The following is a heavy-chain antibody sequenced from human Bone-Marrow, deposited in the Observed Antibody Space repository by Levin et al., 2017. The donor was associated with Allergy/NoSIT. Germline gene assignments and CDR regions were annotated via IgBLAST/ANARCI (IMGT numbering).Heavy chain of an antibody. CDR3: AKVGDIVVVPAAIPWEYYYYMDG. Sequence: LAGGSLRLSCAASGFTFSSYAMSWVRQAPGKGLEWVSAISGSGGSTYYADSVKGRFTISRDNSKNTLYLQMNSLRAEDTAVYYCAKVGDIVVVPAAIPWEYYYYMDGWGKGTTVTVSS. V-gene: IGHV3-23*01. CDR1: GFTFSSYA. J-gene: IGHJ6*03. CDR2: ISGSGGST. D-gene: IGHD2-2*02.